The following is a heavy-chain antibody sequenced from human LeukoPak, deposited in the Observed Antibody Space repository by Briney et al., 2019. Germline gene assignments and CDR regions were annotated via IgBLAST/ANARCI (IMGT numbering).Heavy chain of an antibody. CDR1: GITLCDYG. V-gene: IGHV3-23*01. J-gene: IGHJ4*02. CDR3: ARSSSGWLDY. D-gene: IGHD6-19*01. CDR2: LSGSGGGT. Sequence: GGSLRLSCAVSGITLCDYGMSWVRQAPGKGLEWVAGLSGSGGGTNYADSVKGRFTISRHNSKNTLYLQMNSLRAEDTAVYYCARSSSGWLDYWGQGTLVTVSS.